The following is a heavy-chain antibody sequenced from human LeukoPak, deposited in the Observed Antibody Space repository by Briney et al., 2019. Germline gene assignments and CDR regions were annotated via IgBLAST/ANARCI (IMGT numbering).Heavy chain of an antibody. J-gene: IGHJ4*02. CDR1: GGSISSYC. CDR3: ARVHGDYVDY. Sequence: SETLSLTCTVSGGSISSYCWSWIRQPPGKGLEWIGYIYYSGSTNYNPSLKSRVTMSVDTSKNQFSLKLSSVTAADTAVYYCARVHGDYVDYWGQGTLVTVSS. V-gene: IGHV4-59*01. CDR2: IYYSGST. D-gene: IGHD4-17*01.